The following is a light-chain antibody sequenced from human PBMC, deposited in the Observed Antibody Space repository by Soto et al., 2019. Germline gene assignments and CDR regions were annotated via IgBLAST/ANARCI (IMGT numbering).Light chain of an antibody. CDR1: SSDVGGYNY. Sequence: QSALTQPRSVSGSPGQSVTISCTGTSSDVGGYNYVSWYQQHPGKAPKLMIYDVSKRPSGVPDRLSGSKSGNTASLTISGLQAADEAHYYCCSYARSHIVVFGGGTKLTVL. CDR2: DVS. CDR3: CSYARSHIVV. J-gene: IGLJ2*01. V-gene: IGLV2-11*01.